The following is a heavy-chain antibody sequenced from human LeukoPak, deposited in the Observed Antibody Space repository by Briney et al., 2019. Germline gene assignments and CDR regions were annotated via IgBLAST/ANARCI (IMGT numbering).Heavy chain of an antibody. Sequence: PGESLRLACAASGFTFSSYAMSWVRQAPGKGLEWVSAISGSGGSTYYADSVKGRFTISRDNSKNTLYLQMNSLRAEDTAVYYCAKDDSSGYGYFDYWGQGTLVTVSS. V-gene: IGHV3-23*01. CDR3: AKDDSSGYGYFDY. J-gene: IGHJ4*02. CDR1: GFTFSSYA. D-gene: IGHD3-22*01. CDR2: ISGSGGST.